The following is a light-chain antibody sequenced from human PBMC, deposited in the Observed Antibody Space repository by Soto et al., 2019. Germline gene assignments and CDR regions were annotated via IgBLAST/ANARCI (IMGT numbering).Light chain of an antibody. V-gene: IGKV3-11*01. Sequence: EVVLTQSPATLSMSPGERVTLSCRASLSVSTFVAWYQHKPGQAPRPVIYDTFKRAPGVPDRFSGGGSGTDFSLTISSLEPEDFAVYYCQQRARWPMPFGQGTRLELK. J-gene: IGKJ5*01. CDR1: LSVSTF. CDR3: QQRARWPMP. CDR2: DTF.